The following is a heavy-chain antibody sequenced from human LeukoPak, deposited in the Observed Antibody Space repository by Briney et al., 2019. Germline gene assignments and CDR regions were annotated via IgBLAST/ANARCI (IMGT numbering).Heavy chain of an antibody. J-gene: IGHJ4*02. CDR3: ASSHGIASRSPPGY. CDR2: INPNSGGT. D-gene: IGHD6-6*01. Sequence: GASVKVSCKASGYTFTGYYMHWVRQAPGQGLEWMGWINPNSGGTNYAQKFQGRVTMTRDTSISTAYMELSRLTSDDTAIYYCASSHGIASRSPPGYWGQGTLVTVSS. V-gene: IGHV1-2*02. CDR1: GYTFTGYY.